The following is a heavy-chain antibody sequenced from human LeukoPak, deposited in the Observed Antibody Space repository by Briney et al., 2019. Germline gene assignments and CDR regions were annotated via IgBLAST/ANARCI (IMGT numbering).Heavy chain of an antibody. J-gene: IGHJ2*01. CDR3: AKDLSSGWYWYFDL. V-gene: IGHV3-30-3*01. CDR2: ISYDGNNQ. D-gene: IGHD6-19*01. Sequence: PGGSLRLSCAVSGFAFSSLAMHWVRQAPGKGLEWVAFISYDGNNQYYADSVKGRFTISRDNSKNTLYLYMNSLRAEDTAVYYCAKDLSSGWYWYFDLWGRGTLVTVSS. CDR1: GFAFSSLA.